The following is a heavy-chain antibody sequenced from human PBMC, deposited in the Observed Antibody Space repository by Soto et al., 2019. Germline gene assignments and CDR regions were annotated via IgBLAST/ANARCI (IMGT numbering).Heavy chain of an antibody. V-gene: IGHV3-30*04. Sequence: QAQVVESGGGAVQPGEALRLSCSASGFDFSQYAVHWVRRAPGKGLEWVAVISSDGVSTFVADSLKGRFTVSRDNIKNAAFLQLNSLTADDTVLYYCTGERSSSSYLGIFLWGLDVWGQGTPVAVSS. D-gene: IGHD6-13*01. CDR3: TGERSSSSYLGIFLWGLDV. J-gene: IGHJ4*02. CDR1: GFDFSQYA. CDR2: ISSDGVST.